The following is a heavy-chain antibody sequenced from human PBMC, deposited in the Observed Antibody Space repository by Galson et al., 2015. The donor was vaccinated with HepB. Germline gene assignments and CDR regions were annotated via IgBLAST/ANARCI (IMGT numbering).Heavy chain of an antibody. CDR3: ARVNWNDGVGGIDY. J-gene: IGHJ4*02. CDR2: IYYSGRA. D-gene: IGHD1-1*01. V-gene: IGHV4-59*01. Sequence: SETLSLTCTVSGGSISNYYWSWIRQPPGKGLEWIGYIYYSGRANYNPSLKSRVTISVDTSKRQFSLRLSSVTGADPAVYYCARVNWNDGVGGIDYWGQGTLVTGSS. CDR1: GGSISNYY.